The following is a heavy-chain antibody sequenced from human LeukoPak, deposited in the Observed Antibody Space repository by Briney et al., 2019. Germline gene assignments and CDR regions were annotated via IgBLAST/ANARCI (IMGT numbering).Heavy chain of an antibody. CDR1: GYTFTPSV. CDR2: IRTYNGNT. V-gene: IGHV1-18*01. CDR3: ARVVCDFWSGYCAFDI. Sequence: GSPVKVSRKPSGYTFTPSVISSVRQSPGPQLRSWGWIRTYNGNTNYTQNLQGRVTMTADTSTSTAYMELRSLRPDDTAVYYCARVVCDFWSGYCAFDIWGQGTMVTVSS. D-gene: IGHD3-3*01. J-gene: IGHJ3*02.